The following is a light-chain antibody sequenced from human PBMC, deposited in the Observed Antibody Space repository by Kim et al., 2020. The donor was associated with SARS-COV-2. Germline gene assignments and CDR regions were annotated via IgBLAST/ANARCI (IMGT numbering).Light chain of an antibody. CDR1: DIGSKS. V-gene: IGLV3-21*04. J-gene: IGLJ1*01. CDR2: YDN. Sequence: APGNKARMTSGGDDIGSKSVTWYQQKPGQAPVVVIYYDNDRPSGTPERISGSTSGNTATLTISRVEAGDEADYYCQVWDSRSDRYVFGSGTKVTVL. CDR3: QVWDSRSDRYV.